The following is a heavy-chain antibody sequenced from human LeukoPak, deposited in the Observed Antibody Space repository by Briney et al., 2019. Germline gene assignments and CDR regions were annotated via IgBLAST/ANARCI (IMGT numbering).Heavy chain of an antibody. CDR2: LSGNGLSS. D-gene: IGHD3-22*01. J-gene: IGHJ3*02. V-gene: IGHV3-23*01. CDR3: AKTLYYYDSSGSLSPEGRDAFDI. CDR1: AFTLTCTA. Sequence: GGSPRLSCAAPAFTLTCTAMGWFLRARAVGVGWVRALSGNGLSSYYADSEKGRFPISRDKSKNTLYLQMNSLRAEDTAVYYCAKTLYYYDSSGSLSPEGRDAFDIWGQGTMVTVSS.